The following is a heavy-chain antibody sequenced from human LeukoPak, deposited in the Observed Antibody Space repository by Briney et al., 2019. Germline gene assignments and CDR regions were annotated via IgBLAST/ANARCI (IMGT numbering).Heavy chain of an antibody. CDR1: GGSFSGYY. J-gene: IGHJ4*02. Sequence: SETLSLTCAVYGGSFSGYYWSWIRQPPGKGLEWIGEINHSGSTNYNPSLKSRVTISVDTSKNQFSLKLSSVTAADTAVYYCARQPRLSAYSSSDYWGQGTLVTVSS. V-gene: IGHV4-34*01. CDR2: INHSGST. CDR3: ARQPRLSAYSSSDY. D-gene: IGHD6-6*01.